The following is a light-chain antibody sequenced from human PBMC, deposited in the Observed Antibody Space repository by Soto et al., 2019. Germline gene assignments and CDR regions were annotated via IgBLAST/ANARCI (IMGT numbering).Light chain of an antibody. CDR3: CSFAGSYTYV. CDR1: SSDMGGYKY. J-gene: IGLJ1*01. Sequence: QSALTQPRSVSGSPGQSVTISCTGTSSDMGGYKYVSWYQQHPGKAPKLMIYDVSTRPSGVPDRFSGSKSGNTASLTISGLQAEDEADYYCCSFAGSYTYVFGSGTKLTVL. V-gene: IGLV2-11*01. CDR2: DVS.